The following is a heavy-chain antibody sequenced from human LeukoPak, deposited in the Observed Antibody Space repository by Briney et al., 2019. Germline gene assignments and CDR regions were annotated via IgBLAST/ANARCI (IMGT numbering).Heavy chain of an antibody. J-gene: IGHJ4*02. V-gene: IGHV4-59*08. CDR3: ARSIGVGATLDY. CDR2: IYYSGST. CDR1: GGSISSYY. D-gene: IGHD1-26*01. Sequence: SETLSLTCTVSGGSISSYYWSWIQQPPGKGLEWIGYIYYSGSTNYNPSLKSRVTISVDTSKNQFSLKLSSVTAADTAVYYCARSIGVGATLDYWGQGTLVTVSS.